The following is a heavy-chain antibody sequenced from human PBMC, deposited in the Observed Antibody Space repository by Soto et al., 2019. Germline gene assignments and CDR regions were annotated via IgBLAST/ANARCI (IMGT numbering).Heavy chain of an antibody. CDR1: GFTFTNAW. CDR3: TAAMAD. D-gene: IGHD3-10*01. Sequence: EVQLVESGGGLVKPGGSLRLSCAASGFTFTNAWMNWVRHAPGKGLEWDGRIKSKTDGGTTDYAAPVKGRFTISRDDSKHTMYLQMNSLKTEDTAVYYCTAAMADWGQGTLVTVSS. CDR2: IKSKTDGGTT. J-gene: IGHJ4*02. V-gene: IGHV3-15*07.